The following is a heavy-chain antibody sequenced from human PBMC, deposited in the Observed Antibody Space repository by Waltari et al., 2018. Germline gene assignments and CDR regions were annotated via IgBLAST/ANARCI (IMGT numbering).Heavy chain of an antibody. CDR2: IYHSGST. CDR3: ARDDYYYDNSPFDY. CDR1: GYSISSGYY. J-gene: IGHJ4*02. Sequence: QVQLQESGPGLVKPSETLSLTCTVPGYSISSGYYWGWIRQPPGKGLEWIGSIYHSGSTYYNPSLKSRVTISVDTSKNQFSLKLSSVTAADTAVYYCARDDYYYDNSPFDYWGQGTLVTVSS. V-gene: IGHV4-38-2*02. D-gene: IGHD3-22*01.